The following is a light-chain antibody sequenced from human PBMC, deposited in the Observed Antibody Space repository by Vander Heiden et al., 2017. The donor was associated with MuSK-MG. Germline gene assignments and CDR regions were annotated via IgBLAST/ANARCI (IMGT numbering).Light chain of an antibody. CDR1: QDISNY. V-gene: IGKV1-33*01. CDR3: QQYDNLPYT. Sequence: DIQIPQSPSSLSASVGDRVTITCQASQDISNYLNWYQQKPGKSPKLLIYDASNLETGVPSRFSGSGSGTDFTFTISSLQPEDIATYYCQQYDNLPYTFGQGTKLEI. J-gene: IGKJ2*01. CDR2: DAS.